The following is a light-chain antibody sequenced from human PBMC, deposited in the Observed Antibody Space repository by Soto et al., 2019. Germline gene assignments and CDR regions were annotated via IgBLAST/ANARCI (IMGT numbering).Light chain of an antibody. J-gene: IGLJ1*01. CDR1: RSGVGKYNL. Sequence: QSALTQPASVSGSPGQSITISCTGTRSGVGKYNLVSWYQHYPGRAPNVLIYEGGKRPSGVSNRFSASKSGNTASLTISGLQPEDEAEYDCFSYAGSTTGVFGTGTKLTVL. V-gene: IGLV2-23*01. CDR3: FSYAGSTTGV. CDR2: EGG.